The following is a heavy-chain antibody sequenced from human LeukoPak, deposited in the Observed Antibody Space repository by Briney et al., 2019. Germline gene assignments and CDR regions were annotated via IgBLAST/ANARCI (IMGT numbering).Heavy chain of an antibody. Sequence: SETLSLTCTVSGYSLSSGYYWGWIRPPPGKGLEWIGSIYHSGSTYYNPSLKSRVTISVDTSKNQFSLKLSSVTAADTAVYYCARDSGYDSNLDYWGQGTLVTVSS. CDR3: ARDSGYDSNLDY. V-gene: IGHV4-38-2*02. J-gene: IGHJ4*02. D-gene: IGHD5-12*01. CDR2: IYHSGST. CDR1: GYSLSSGYY.